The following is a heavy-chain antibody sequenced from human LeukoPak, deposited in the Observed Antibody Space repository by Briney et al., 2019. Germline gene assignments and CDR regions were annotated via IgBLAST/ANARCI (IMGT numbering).Heavy chain of an antibody. V-gene: IGHV3-23*01. J-gene: IGHJ6*03. CDR1: GFTFSSYA. CDR2: ISGSGGST. CDR3: VRGSLASGVVVYYYYYLDV. D-gene: IGHD3-3*01. Sequence: GGSLRLSCAASGFTFSSYAMIWVRQAPGKGLERVSAISGSGGSTYYADSVKGRFTISRDNAKNSLYLQMNSLRAEDTAVYYCVRGSLASGVVVYYYYYLDVWGKGTTVTVSS.